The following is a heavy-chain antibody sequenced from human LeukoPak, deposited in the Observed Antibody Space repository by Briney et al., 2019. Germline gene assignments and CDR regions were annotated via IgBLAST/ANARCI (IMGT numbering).Heavy chain of an antibody. CDR1: GYSFTSYW. CDR2: IYPGDSDT. V-gene: IGHV5-51*01. D-gene: IGHD3-9*01. CDR3: ARSYDILTGYYIGAFDI. J-gene: IGHJ3*02. Sequence: GESLKISCKGSGYSFTSYWIGWVRQMPGKGLEWMGIIYPGDSDTRYSPSFQGQVTISADKSISTAYLQWSSLKASDTAMYYCARSYDILTGYYIGAFDIWGQGTMVTVSS.